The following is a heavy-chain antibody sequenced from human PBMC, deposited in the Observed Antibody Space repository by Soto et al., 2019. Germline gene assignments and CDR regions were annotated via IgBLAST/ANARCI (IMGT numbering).Heavy chain of an antibody. J-gene: IGHJ4*02. CDR2: IHSSGST. V-gene: IGHV4-59*08. CDR1: GGSISNYY. Sequence: QVQLQESGPGLVKPSETLSLTCSVSGGSISNYYWSWIRQPPGEGLECIAYIHSSGSTKYNPSLKSRVTISVDTSENQFSLKLSSLTAADTAVYYCARHDPGGYDYWGQGTLVTVSP. CDR3: ARHDPGGYDY. D-gene: IGHD5-12*01.